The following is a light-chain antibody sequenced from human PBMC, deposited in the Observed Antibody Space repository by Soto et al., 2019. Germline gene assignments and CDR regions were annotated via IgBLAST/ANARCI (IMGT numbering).Light chain of an antibody. Sequence: GDRVTITCRASQSVSSWLAWYQQKPGKVPKLLIYDASTLESGVPSTFCGSGSGTEFTLTISSLQPEDFATYFCQQYNSYPYTFGQGTKLEI. V-gene: IGKV1-5*01. CDR2: DAS. CDR1: QSVSSW. J-gene: IGKJ2*01. CDR3: QQYNSYPYT.